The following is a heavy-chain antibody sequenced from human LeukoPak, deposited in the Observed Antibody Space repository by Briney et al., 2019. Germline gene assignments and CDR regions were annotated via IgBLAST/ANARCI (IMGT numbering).Heavy chain of an antibody. D-gene: IGHD5-18*01. V-gene: IGHV4-39*01. CDR3: AVGRYSYGPKYY. CDR1: GGSISSSIYF. J-gene: IGHJ4*02. CDR2: IHYSGST. Sequence: SETLSLTCTVSGGSISSSIYFWGWIRQPPGKGLEWIGSIHYSGSTYYNPSLKSRVTISVDTSKNQFSLKLSSVTAADTAVYYCAVGRYSYGPKYYWGQGTLVTVSS.